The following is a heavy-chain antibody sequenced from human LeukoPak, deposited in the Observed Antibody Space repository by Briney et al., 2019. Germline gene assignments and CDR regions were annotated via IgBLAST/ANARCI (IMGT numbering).Heavy chain of an antibody. CDR3: ARESGYSSGWYPV. V-gene: IGHV3-33*01. Sequence: GRSLRLSCAASGFAFSSDGMDWVRQAPGKGLEWVAVIWYDGSNKYYADSVKGRFTISRDNSKNTLYLQMNSLRAEDTAVYYCARESGYSSGWYPVWGQGTLVTVSS. J-gene: IGHJ4*02. CDR2: IWYDGSNK. D-gene: IGHD6-19*01. CDR1: GFAFSSDG.